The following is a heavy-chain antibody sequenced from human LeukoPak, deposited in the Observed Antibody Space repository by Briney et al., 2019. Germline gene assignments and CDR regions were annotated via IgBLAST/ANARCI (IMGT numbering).Heavy chain of an antibody. D-gene: IGHD2-15*01. V-gene: IGHV3-66*01. CDR1: GFTVSSNY. Sequence: GGSLRLSCAASGFTVSSNYMSWVRQAPEKGLEWVSVIYSGGSTYYADSVKGRFTISRDNSKNTLYLQMNSLRAEDTAVYYCARDACSGGSCYPNYWGQGTLVTVSS. CDR3: ARDACSGGSCYPNY. CDR2: IYSGGST. J-gene: IGHJ4*02.